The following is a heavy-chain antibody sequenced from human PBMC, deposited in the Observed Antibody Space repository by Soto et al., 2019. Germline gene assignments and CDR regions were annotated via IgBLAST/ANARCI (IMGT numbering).Heavy chain of an antibody. D-gene: IGHD6-25*01. CDR2: GNTVATSI. CDR1: GIPFNNYW. Sequence: GGSLRLSCAVSGIPFNNYWMHWIRQGPGKGLGWVWHGNTVATSINYGNSVKGRCTISRDNAENTLYLQMNSLGVEDTATYYCATDDGSGLSYWGQGTLVTVSS. CDR3: ATDDGSGLSY. J-gene: IGHJ4*02. V-gene: IGHV3-74*01.